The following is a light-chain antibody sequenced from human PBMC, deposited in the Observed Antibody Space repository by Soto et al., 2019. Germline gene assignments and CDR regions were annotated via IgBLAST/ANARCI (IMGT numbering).Light chain of an antibody. J-gene: IGKJ2*01. CDR1: QSVSSSY. CDR3: QQYGSSRGYT. V-gene: IGKV3-20*01. Sequence: EIVLTQSPGTLSLSPGERATLSCRASQSVSSSYLAWYQQKPGQAPRLLIYGASSRATGIPDRFSGSGSGTDFTLTISRLEPEDFAVYYCQQYGSSRGYTFRQGTKLEIK. CDR2: GAS.